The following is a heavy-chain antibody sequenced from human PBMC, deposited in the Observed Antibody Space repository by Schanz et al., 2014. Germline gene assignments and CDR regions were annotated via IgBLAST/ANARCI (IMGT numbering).Heavy chain of an antibody. J-gene: IGHJ4*02. CDR2: SSGSSRTI. CDR3: ARGGSGSHYRLDY. D-gene: IGHD1-26*01. Sequence: EVQLVESGGGLIQPGGSLRLSCAASGFGFSSYSMNWVRQAPGKGLEWVSISSGSSRTIYYADSMKGRFTVSRDNAENALYLQMNSLRAEDTGLYFCARGGSGSHYRLDYWGQGTLVTVSS. CDR1: GFGFSSYS. V-gene: IGHV3-48*01.